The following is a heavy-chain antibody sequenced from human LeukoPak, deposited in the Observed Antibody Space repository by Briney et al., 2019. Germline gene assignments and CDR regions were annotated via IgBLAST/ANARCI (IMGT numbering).Heavy chain of an antibody. J-gene: IGHJ5*02. CDR3: ARGGCSSTSCYPPPPNWFDP. V-gene: IGHV1-18*04. CDR2: ISAYNGNT. CDR1: GYTFTSYG. Sequence: ASVKVSCKASGYTFTSYGISWVRQAPGQGLEWMGWISAYNGNTNYAQKLQGRVTITTDTSTSTAYMELRSLRSDDTAVYYCARGGCSSTSCYPPPPNWFDPWGQGTLVTVSS. D-gene: IGHD2-2*01.